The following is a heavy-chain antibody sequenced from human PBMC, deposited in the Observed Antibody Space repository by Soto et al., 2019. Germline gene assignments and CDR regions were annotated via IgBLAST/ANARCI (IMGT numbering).Heavy chain of an antibody. D-gene: IGHD1-7*01. J-gene: IGHJ6*02. CDR2: INPNSGGT. CDR1: GYTFTDYY. CDR3: ARKLELRGSYYYYYDMDV. V-gene: IGHV1-2*02. Sequence: PSVKVSCKASGYTFTDYYMHWVRQAPGQGLEWMGWINPNSGGTNYAQKFQGRVTMTRDTSISTAYMELSRLRSDDTAVYYCARKLELRGSYYYYYDMDVWGQGTTVTVSS.